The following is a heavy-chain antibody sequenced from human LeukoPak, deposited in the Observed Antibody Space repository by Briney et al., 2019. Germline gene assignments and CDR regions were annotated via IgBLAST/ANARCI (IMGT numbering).Heavy chain of an antibody. CDR3: ARSELRYSSGWLVY. CDR2: INPNSGGT. D-gene: IGHD6-19*01. CDR1: GYTFTGYY. V-gene: IGHV1-2*04. Sequence: ASVKVSCKASGYTFTGYYMHWVRQAPGQGLEWMGWINPNSGGTNYAQKFQGWVTMTRDTSISTAYMELSRLRSDDTAVYYCARSELRYSSGWLVYWGQGTLVTVSS. J-gene: IGHJ4*02.